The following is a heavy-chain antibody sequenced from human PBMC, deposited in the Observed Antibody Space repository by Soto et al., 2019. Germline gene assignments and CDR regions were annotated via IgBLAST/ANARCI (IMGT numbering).Heavy chain of an antibody. V-gene: IGHV1-8*01. J-gene: IGHJ4*02. D-gene: IGHD1-1*01. CDR3: ARRAETNGWNGFGADKYYFDF. CDR1: GYTFTSYD. Sequence: AAVKVSCKASGYTFTSYDIYWVRQATGQGLEWMGWMNPNTGNSGYAQKFQGRVTVTSDTSINTVHMELSSLRSEDTTVYYCARRAETNGWNGFGADKYYFDFWGQGTLVTVSS. CDR2: MNPNTGNS.